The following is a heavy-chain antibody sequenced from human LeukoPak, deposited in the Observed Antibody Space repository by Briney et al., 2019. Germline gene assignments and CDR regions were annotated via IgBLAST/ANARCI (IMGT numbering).Heavy chain of an antibody. CDR3: ARDCPDHLVCGGDYYFDY. J-gene: IGHJ4*02. V-gene: IGHV4-4*07. CDR1: GGSISSHY. CDR2: IYTSGST. D-gene: IGHD2-8*01. Sequence: KPSETLSLTCTVSGGSISSHYWSWIRQPAGKGLEWIGRIYTSGSTNYNPSLKSRVTMSLDTSKNQFSLKLSSVTAADTAVYYWARDCPDHLVCGGDYYFDYWGQGNLVTVSS.